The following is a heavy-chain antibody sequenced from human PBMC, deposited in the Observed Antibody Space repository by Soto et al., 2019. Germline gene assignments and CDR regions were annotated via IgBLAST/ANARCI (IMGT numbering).Heavy chain of an antibody. CDR3: ARGPSGDKVDS. CDR2: IYEGGRT. V-gene: IGHV4-30-4*01. Sequence: QVQLQESGPGLVKPSQTLSHTCTVSGGSISTVDYWWDWIRQSPEMGLELIGQIYEGGRTYNNPSLESRVTMSVDTSKSQLSLTLSSVSAADTAVYYCARGPSGDKVDSWGQGTLVTVSS. J-gene: IGHJ4*02. CDR1: GGSISTVDYW.